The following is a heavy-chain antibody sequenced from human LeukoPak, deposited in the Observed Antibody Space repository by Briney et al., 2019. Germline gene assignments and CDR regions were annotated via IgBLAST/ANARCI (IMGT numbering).Heavy chain of an antibody. D-gene: IGHD3-16*01. CDR3: ARGVNWIDP. J-gene: IGHJ5*02. V-gene: IGHV4-59*01. CDR2: ISYSAIT. CDR1: GGSISNYY. Sequence: SETLSLTCTVSGGSISNYYWSWIRQPPGKGLEWIGYISYSAITNYNPSLKSRVTISIDTSKNQFSLRLSSVTAADTAVYYCARGVNWIDPWGQGALVIVSS.